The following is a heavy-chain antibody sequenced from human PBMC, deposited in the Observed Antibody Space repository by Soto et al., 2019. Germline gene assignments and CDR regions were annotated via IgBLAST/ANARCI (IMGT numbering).Heavy chain of an antibody. Sequence: GGSLRLSCAASGFTFDDYAMHWVRQAPGKGLEWVSGISWNSGRIGYADSVKGRFTISRDNAKNSLYLQMNSLRAEDTALYYCAKDIGKGHMITLFRGFGHWGQGTLVTVSS. CDR2: ISWNSGRI. J-gene: IGHJ4*02. D-gene: IGHD3-16*01. CDR3: AKDIGKGHMITLFRGFGH. V-gene: IGHV3-9*01. CDR1: GFTFDDYA.